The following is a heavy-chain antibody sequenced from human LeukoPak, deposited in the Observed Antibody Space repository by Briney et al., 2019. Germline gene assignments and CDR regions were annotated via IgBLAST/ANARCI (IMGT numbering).Heavy chain of an antibody. D-gene: IGHD3-22*01. Sequence: GGSLRLSCAASGFTFSSYSMNWVRQAPGTGLEWVSSISISSTYIYSADSVKGRFTISRDNAKNSLYLQMNSLRAEDTAVYYCARENYYDSSGYYYPDAFDIWGQGTMATVSS. V-gene: IGHV3-21*01. J-gene: IGHJ3*02. CDR2: ISISSTYI. CDR1: GFTFSSYS. CDR3: ARENYYDSSGYYYPDAFDI.